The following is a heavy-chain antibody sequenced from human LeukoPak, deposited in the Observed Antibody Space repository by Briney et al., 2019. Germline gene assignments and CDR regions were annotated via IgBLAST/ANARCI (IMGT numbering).Heavy chain of an antibody. CDR1: GVSISGFF. J-gene: IGHJ4*02. D-gene: IGHD6-19*01. Sequence: SETLSLTCSVSGVSISGFFLSWIRQSPGKGLEWLGFINNGGTTNYNPSLKQRITISVDTSQKQFSLRLSSVAAADTAVYYCAKDAAPLSGLSVAGYFALWGQGTLVTVSS. V-gene: IGHV4-59*01. CDR3: AKDAAPLSGLSVAGYFAL. CDR2: INNGGTT.